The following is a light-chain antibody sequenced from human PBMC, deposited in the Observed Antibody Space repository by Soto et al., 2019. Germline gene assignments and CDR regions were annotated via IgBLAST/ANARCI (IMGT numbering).Light chain of an antibody. CDR1: QRIDRW. Sequence: DIQMTQSPSTLPASVGDRVTITCRASQRIDRWLAWYQQRPGKAPKLLIYKASTLKSGVPSRFSGSGSGTDFTLTISSLQPEDFATYYCQQSYSTPITFGQGTRLEIK. J-gene: IGKJ5*01. CDR3: QQSYSTPIT. CDR2: KAS. V-gene: IGKV1-5*03.